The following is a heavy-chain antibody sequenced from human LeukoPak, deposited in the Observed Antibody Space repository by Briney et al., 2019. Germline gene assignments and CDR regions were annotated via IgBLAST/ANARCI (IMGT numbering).Heavy chain of an antibody. CDR1: GYTFTSSD. CDR3: ARGPQPSNFDY. Sequence: ASVKVSCKTSGYTFTSSDINWVRQATGQGLEWMGWMSPNSGNTGYAQKFQGRVTMTRDTSISTAYMELSSLRSEDTAVYYCARGPQPSNFDYWGQGTLVTASS. V-gene: IGHV1-8*01. CDR2: MSPNSGNT. D-gene: IGHD1-1*01. J-gene: IGHJ4*02.